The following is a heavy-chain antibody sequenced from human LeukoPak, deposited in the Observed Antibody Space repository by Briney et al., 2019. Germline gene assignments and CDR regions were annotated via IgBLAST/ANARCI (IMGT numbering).Heavy chain of an antibody. V-gene: IGHV4-34*01. J-gene: IGHJ4*02. D-gene: IGHD5-24*01. Sequence: SETLSLTCAVYGGSFSGYYWSWIRQPPGKGLEWIGEINHSGSTNYNPSLKSRVTISVDTSKNQFSLKLSSVTAADTAVYYCARESRVPTSDYWGQGTLVTVSS. CDR3: ARESRVPTSDY. CDR1: GGSFSGYY. CDR2: INHSGST.